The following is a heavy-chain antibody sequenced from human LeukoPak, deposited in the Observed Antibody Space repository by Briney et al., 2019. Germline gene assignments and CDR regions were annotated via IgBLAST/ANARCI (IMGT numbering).Heavy chain of an antibody. CDR3: ARSMSGGLGFFQS. Sequence: ASVKVSCKASGYTFTDYYMHWVRQAPGQGLEGMGWINPNSGGTNYAQNFQGRATMTRDTSTRTAYMELSSLRSDDTAVYYCARSMSGGLGFFQSWGQGTLVAVSS. D-gene: IGHD2-15*01. CDR2: INPNSGGT. CDR1: GYTFTDYY. J-gene: IGHJ1*01. V-gene: IGHV1-2*02.